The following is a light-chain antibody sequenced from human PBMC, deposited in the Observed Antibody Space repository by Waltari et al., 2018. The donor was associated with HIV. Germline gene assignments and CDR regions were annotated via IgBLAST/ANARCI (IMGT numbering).Light chain of an antibody. J-gene: IGLJ2*01. Sequence: SDLTQPASVSGVLGQSITIPCTGHDSDFAFSTFSSWYQHHPAKPPKPLLYEVDLRASGILGRFSGPKSGNTASLTISGLQIDDEAVYYCASYTADDTLLFGGGTTVTVL. CDR1: DSDFAFSTF. V-gene: IGLV2-14*01. CDR2: EVD. CDR3: ASYTADDTLL.